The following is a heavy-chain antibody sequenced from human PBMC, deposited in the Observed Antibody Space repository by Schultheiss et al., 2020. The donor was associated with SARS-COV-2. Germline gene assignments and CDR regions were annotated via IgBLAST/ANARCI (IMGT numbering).Heavy chain of an antibody. J-gene: IGHJ5*02. V-gene: IGHV4-61*01. CDR3: ARRSGTYPTSFDP. CDR1: GDSVSSGSYY. Sequence: SETLSLTCTVSGDSVSSGSYYWSWIRQPPGKGLEWIGYIYYTGSTNYNPSLKSRLTISVDTSKNQFSLKLRSVTAADTAIYYCARRSGTYPTSFDPWGQGTLVTVSS. D-gene: IGHD1-26*01. CDR2: IYYTGST.